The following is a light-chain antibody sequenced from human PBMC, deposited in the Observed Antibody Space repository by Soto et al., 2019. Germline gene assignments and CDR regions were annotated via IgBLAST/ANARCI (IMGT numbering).Light chain of an antibody. V-gene: IGKV2-28*01. Sequence: DIVMTQSPVSLPVTPGEPASISCRPSQSLLHSNGYNYLDWYLQKLGQSPQLLIYWGSNRASGVPDRFSGSGAGTDFTLKISRVEAEDVGVYYCMRALQTPRTFGQGNKLEIK. CDR1: QSLLHSNGYNY. CDR2: WGS. J-gene: IGKJ2*01. CDR3: MRALQTPRT.